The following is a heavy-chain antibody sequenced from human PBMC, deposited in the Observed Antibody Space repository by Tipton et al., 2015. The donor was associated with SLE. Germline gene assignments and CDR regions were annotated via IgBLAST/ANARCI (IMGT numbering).Heavy chain of an antibody. V-gene: IGHV3-15*01. CDR1: GFTFSNAW. Sequence: GSLRLSCAASGFTFSNAWMSWVRQAPGKGLEWVGRIKSKTDGGTTDYAAPVKGRFTISRDDSKNTLYLQMNSLKTEDTAVYYCTTGFGVATVLDYWGQGTLVTVSS. D-gene: IGHD3-3*01. CDR2: IKSKTDGGTT. CDR3: TTGFGVATVLDY. J-gene: IGHJ4*02.